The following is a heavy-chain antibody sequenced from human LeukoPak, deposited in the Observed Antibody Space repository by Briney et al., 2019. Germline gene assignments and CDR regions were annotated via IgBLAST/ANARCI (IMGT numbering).Heavy chain of an antibody. CDR3: AGQPRRYYGMDV. J-gene: IGHJ6*02. CDR2: IYYSGST. Sequence: SETLSLTCTVSGGSISSYYWSWIRQPPGKGLEWIGYIYYSGSTNYNPSLKSRVTISVDTSKNQFSLKLSSVTAADTAVYYCAGQPRRYYGMDVWGQGTTVTVSS. CDR1: GGSISSYY. V-gene: IGHV4-59*01.